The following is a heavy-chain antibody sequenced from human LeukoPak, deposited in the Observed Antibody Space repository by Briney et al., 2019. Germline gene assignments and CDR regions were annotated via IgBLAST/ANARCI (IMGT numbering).Heavy chain of an antibody. D-gene: IGHD1-26*01. V-gene: IGHV3-23*01. J-gene: IGHJ5*02. CDR2: ISGSGGST. CDR1: GFTFSSYA. Sequence: QPGGSLRLSCAASGFTFSSYAMSWVRQAPGKGLEWVSAISGSGGSTYYADSVKGRFTISRDNSKNTLYLQMNSLRAEDTAVYYCAKELVGATTALNWFDPWGQGTLVTVSS. CDR3: AKELVGATTALNWFDP.